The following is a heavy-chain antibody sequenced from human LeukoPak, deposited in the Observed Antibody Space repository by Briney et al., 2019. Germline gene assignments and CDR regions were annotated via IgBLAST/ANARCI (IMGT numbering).Heavy chain of an antibody. Sequence: GASVKIPCKASGYTFTSYYMHWVRQAPGQGLEWMGIINPSGGSTSYAQKFQGRVTMTRDMSTSTVYMELSSLRSEDTAVYYCAREIGPIQLHLWGSAFDYWGQGTLVTVSS. CDR3: AREIGPIQLHLWGSAFDY. V-gene: IGHV1-46*01. CDR2: INPSGGST. D-gene: IGHD5-24*01. J-gene: IGHJ4*02. CDR1: GYTFTSYY.